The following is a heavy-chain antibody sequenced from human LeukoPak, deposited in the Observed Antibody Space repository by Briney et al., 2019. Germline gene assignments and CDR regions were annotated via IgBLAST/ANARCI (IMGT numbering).Heavy chain of an antibody. D-gene: IGHD5-12*01. Sequence: PGGSLRLSCAASGFTFSSYGMHWVRQAPGKGLEWVAFIRYDGSNKYYADSVKGRFTISRDNSKNTVFLRMNSLRAEDTAVYYCARDLFPGYSIGYHYGYWGQGTRVTVSS. CDR3: ARDLFPGYSIGYHYGY. CDR1: GFTFSSYG. CDR2: IRYDGSNK. J-gene: IGHJ4*02. V-gene: IGHV3-30*02.